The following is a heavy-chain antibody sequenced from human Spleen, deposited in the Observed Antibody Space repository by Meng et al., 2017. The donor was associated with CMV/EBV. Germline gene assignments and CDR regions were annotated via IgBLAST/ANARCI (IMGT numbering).Heavy chain of an antibody. D-gene: IGHD2-2*03. CDR1: GYTFTSYG. CDR3: ARLGYCSSTSCYSGVYYYYYGMDV. Sequence: ASVQVSCKASGYTFTSYGISWVRQAPGQGLEWMGWISAYNGNTNYVQNLQGRVTMTTDTSTSTAYMELRSLRSDDTAVYYCARLGYCSSTSCYSGVYYYYYGMDVWGQGTTVTVSS. CDR2: ISAYNGNT. J-gene: IGHJ6*02. V-gene: IGHV1-18*01.